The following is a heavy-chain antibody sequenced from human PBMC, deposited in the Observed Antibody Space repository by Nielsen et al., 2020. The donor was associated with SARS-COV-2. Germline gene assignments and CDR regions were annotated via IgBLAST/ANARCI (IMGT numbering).Heavy chain of an antibody. CDR2: VFHGGST. CDR3: ARLSGYCDTSDCFAGDS. CDR1: GGSITSHSW. D-gene: IGHD2-15*01. V-gene: IGHV4-4*02. Sequence: SETLSLTCTVSGGSITSHSWWSWVRQPPGKGLQWIGHVFHGGSTTYSPSLTGRVTMSTDKSNNQFSLKLTSVTAADTAVYYCARLSGYCDTSDCFAGDSWGRGILVTVSS. J-gene: IGHJ5*01.